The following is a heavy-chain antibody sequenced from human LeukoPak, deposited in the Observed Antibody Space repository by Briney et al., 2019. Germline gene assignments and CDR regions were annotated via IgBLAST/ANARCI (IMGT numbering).Heavy chain of an antibody. Sequence: GGSLRLSCAAPGFTFSNYAMSWVRQAPGKGLEWVSTISGSGGSTYYADSVKGRFTISRDNSRNTLYLQVNSLRAEDTAIYYCAKDYSVVGATAPFDSWGQGTQVTVSS. CDR1: GFTFSNYA. J-gene: IGHJ4*02. CDR2: ISGSGGST. D-gene: IGHD1-26*01. V-gene: IGHV3-23*01. CDR3: AKDYSVVGATAPFDS.